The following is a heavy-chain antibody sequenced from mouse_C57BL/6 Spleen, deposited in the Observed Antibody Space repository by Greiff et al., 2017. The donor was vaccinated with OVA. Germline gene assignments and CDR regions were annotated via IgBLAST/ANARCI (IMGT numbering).Heavy chain of an antibody. CDR3: ARRAALYYAMDY. CDR1: GYTFTDYY. J-gene: IGHJ4*01. CDR2: INPNNGGT. V-gene: IGHV1-26*01. Sequence: EVQLQQSGPELVKPGASVKISCKASGYTFTDYYMNWVKQSHGKSLEWIGDINPNNGGTSYNQKFKGKATLTVDKSSSTAYMELRSLTSEDSAVYYCARRAALYYAMDYWGQGTSVTVSS. D-gene: IGHD1-2*01.